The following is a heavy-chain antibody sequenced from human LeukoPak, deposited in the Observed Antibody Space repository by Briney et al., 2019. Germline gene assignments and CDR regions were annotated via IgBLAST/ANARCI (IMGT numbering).Heavy chain of an antibody. V-gene: IGHV3-48*03. J-gene: IGHJ4*02. CDR2: ISRSARTT. D-gene: IGHD6-13*01. CDR1: EFTFSSFE. Sequence: GGSLRLSCAASEFTFSSFEMNWVRQAPGKGLEWISYISRSARTTYYADSVKGRFTISRDNSKNTLYLQMNSLRAEDTAVYYCANLIAAAGTSQDYWGQGTLVTVSS. CDR3: ANLIAAAGTSQDY.